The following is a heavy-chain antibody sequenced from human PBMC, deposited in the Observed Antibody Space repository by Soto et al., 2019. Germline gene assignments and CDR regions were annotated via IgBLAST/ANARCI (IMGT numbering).Heavy chain of an antibody. CDR1: GFTFSSYG. Sequence: QVQLVESGGGVVQPGRSLRLSCAASGFTFSSYGMHWVRQAPGKGLEWVAVISYDGRIAYYGDSVKGRFTISRDNSRDTLFLQMNSLRTEDTALYYCTKEGAPRVAAYSDYWGQGTLVTVSS. CDR2: ISYDGRIA. J-gene: IGHJ4*02. V-gene: IGHV3-30*18. D-gene: IGHD6-25*01. CDR3: TKEGAPRVAAYSDY.